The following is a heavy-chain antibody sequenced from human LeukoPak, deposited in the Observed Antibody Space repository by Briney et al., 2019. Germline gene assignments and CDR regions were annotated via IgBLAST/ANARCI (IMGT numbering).Heavy chain of an antibody. CDR1: GFTFSSYS. J-gene: IGHJ3*02. D-gene: IGHD4-11*01. CDR3: ARTQSGDAFDI. V-gene: IGHV3-48*01. CDR2: ISSSSSTI. Sequence: GGSLRLSCAASGFTFSSYSMNWVRQAPGKGLEWVSYISSSSSTIYYADSVKGRFTISRDNAKNSLYLQMNSLRAEDTAVYYCARTQSGDAFDIWGQGTVVTVSS.